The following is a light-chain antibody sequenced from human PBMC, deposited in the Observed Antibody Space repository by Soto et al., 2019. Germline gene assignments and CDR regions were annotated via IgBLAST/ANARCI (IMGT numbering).Light chain of an antibody. CDR2: GAS. CDR3: QQYGSSQYT. Sequence: EIVVTQSPGTLSLSPEERATLSCRASQSVSSSYLAWYQQKPGQAPRLLIYGASSRATGIPDRFSGSGSGTDFTLTISRLEPADFAVYYCQQYGSSQYTFGQGTKLEIK. CDR1: QSVSSSY. V-gene: IGKV3-20*01. J-gene: IGKJ2*01.